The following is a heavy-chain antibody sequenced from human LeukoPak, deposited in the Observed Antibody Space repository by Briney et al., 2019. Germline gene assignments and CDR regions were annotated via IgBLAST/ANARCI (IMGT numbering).Heavy chain of an antibody. D-gene: IGHD5-12*01. CDR2: ISSSSSYI. CDR3: ARDRSGYSGYECQAY. J-gene: IGHJ4*02. CDR1: GFTFSSYS. V-gene: IGHV3-21*01. Sequence: GGSLRLSCAASGFTFSSYSMNWVRQAPGKGLEWVSSISSSSSYIYYADSVKGRFTISRDNTKNSLYLQMNSLRAEDTAVYYCARDRSGYSGYECQAYWGQGTLVTVSS.